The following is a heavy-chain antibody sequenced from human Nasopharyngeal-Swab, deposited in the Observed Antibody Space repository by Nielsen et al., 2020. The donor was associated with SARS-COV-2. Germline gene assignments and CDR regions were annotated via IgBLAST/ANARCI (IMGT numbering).Heavy chain of an antibody. CDR3: ARARRPEYYFVY. V-gene: IGHV3-11*04. J-gene: IGHJ4*02. Sequence: GESLKISCVASGFNFSDYYMSWIRQAPGKGLEWVSYMSNSGITIYYADSVKGRFTISRDNAKSSLYLQMNSLRAEETAVYYCARARRPEYYFVYWGQGTLVTVSS. CDR2: MSNSGITI. D-gene: IGHD1-14*01. CDR1: GFNFSDYY.